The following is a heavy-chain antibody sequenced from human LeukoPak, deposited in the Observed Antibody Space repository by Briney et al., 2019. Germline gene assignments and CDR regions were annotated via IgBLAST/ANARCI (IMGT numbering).Heavy chain of an antibody. J-gene: IGHJ5*02. CDR2: IAYDGGNK. Sequence: GGSLRLSCAASGFTFSSYAIHWVRQAPGKGLEWVAVIAYDGGNKYYADSVKGRFTISRDNSKNTLFLQMNSLRAEDTAVYYCARVIRWFDPWGQGTLVTVSS. CDR1: GFTFSSYA. CDR3: ARVIRWFDP. V-gene: IGHV3-30-3*01.